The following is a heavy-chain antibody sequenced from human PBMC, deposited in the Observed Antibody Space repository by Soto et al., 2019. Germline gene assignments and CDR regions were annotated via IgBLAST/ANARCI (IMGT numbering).Heavy chain of an antibody. Sequence: SETLSLTCTVSGGSISSGGYYWSWIRQHPGKGLEWIGYIYYSGSTYYNPSLKSRVTISVDTSKNQFSLKLSSVTAADTAVYYCARDIRPGVPGRGYSYGYFDYWGQGTLVTVSS. D-gene: IGHD5-18*01. CDR3: ARDIRPGVPGRGYSYGYFDY. J-gene: IGHJ4*02. CDR1: GGSISSGGYY. CDR2: IYYSGST. V-gene: IGHV4-31*03.